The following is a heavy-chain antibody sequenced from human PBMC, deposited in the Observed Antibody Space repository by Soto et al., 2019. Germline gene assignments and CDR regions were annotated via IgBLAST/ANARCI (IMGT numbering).Heavy chain of an antibody. Sequence: QVQLVQSGAEVKKPGASVKVSCKASGYTFTSYGISWVRQAPGQGLEWMGWISAYNGNTNNAKKLQGRVTMTTGTATSTTYMELRSLSSDDTAVYYCATGNSDAFDIWGQGTMVTVSS. V-gene: IGHV1-18*01. D-gene: IGHD4-4*01. J-gene: IGHJ3*02. CDR1: GYTFTSYG. CDR2: ISAYNGNT. CDR3: ATGNSDAFDI.